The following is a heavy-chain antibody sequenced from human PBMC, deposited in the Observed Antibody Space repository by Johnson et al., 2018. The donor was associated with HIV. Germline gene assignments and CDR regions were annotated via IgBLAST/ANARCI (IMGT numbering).Heavy chain of an antibody. CDR1: GFTFSSYD. CDR3: ARVGAFGDGISLGAFDI. J-gene: IGHJ3*02. CDR2: IGSAGDT. Sequence: VRLVESGGGLVQPGGSLRLSCAASGFTFSSYDMHWVRQATGKGLEWVSGIGSAGDTYYPGSVKGRFTISRENAKSSLYLQRHSLRAGDTAVYYCARVGAFGDGISLGAFDIWGQGTMVTVSS. V-gene: IGHV3-13*01. D-gene: IGHD3-10*01.